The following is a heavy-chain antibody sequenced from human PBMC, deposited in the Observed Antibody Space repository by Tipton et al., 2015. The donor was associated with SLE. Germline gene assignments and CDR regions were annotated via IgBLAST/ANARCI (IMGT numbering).Heavy chain of an antibody. V-gene: IGHV4-34*12. CDR1: GGSFSGYY. CDR2: LFHNGST. CDR3: ARCRKWRDSSSYYDYFDY. J-gene: IGHJ4*02. Sequence: TLSLTCAVYGGSFSGYYWSWIRQPPGKGLEWIGCLFHNGSTYYNPSLKSRVTISVDTSRNQFSLKLSSVTAADTAVYYCARCRKWRDSSSYYDYFDYWGQGTLVTVSS. D-gene: IGHD6-13*01.